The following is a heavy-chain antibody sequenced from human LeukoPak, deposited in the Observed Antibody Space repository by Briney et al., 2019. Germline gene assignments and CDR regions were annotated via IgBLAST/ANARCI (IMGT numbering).Heavy chain of an antibody. J-gene: IGHJ4*02. D-gene: IGHD3-22*01. Sequence: PSETLSLTCAVYGGSFSGYYWSWIRQPPGKGLEWIGEINHSGSTNYNPPLKSRVTISVDTSKNQFSLKLSSVTAADTAVYYCARGGYYYDSSGYYNYFDYWGQGTLVTVSS. CDR3: ARGGYYYDSSGYYNYFDY. CDR1: GGSFSGYY. CDR2: INHSGST. V-gene: IGHV4-34*01.